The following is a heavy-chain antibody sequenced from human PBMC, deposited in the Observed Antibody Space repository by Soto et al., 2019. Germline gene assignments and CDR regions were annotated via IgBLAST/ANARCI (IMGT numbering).Heavy chain of an antibody. CDR1: GYSFTSYW. CDR2: IDPSDSYT. J-gene: IGHJ6*02. CDR3: ARQITVRDYYGMDV. V-gene: IGHV5-10-1*01. Sequence: GESLKISCKGSGYSFTSYWISWVRQMPGKGLEWMGRIDPSDSYTNYSPSFQGHVTISADKSISTAHLQWSSLKASDTAMYYCARQITVRDYYGMDVWGQGTTVTVSS. D-gene: IGHD4-4*01.